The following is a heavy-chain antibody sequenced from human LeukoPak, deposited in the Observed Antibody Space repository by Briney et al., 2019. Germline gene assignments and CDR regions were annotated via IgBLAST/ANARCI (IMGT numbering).Heavy chain of an antibody. Sequence: SETLSLTCTVSGGSMSNYYWSWIRQPPGKGLEWIGYIYYSGSTNYNPSLKSRVTISVDTSKNQFSLKLSSVTAADTAVYYCARVPMNYYDSSGPYDAFDIWGQGTMVTVSS. D-gene: IGHD3-22*01. J-gene: IGHJ3*02. CDR2: IYYSGST. CDR1: GGSMSNYY. CDR3: ARVPMNYYDSSGPYDAFDI. V-gene: IGHV4-59*01.